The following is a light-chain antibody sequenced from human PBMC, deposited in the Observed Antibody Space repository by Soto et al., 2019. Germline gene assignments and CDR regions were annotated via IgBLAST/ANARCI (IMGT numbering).Light chain of an antibody. Sequence: DIVLTQSPATLSLSPGERATLYCGASQRVSSSYLAWYQQKPGQAPRLLIYDASSRATGIPDRFSGSGSGTDFALTISRLEPEDFAVYYCQQYDTSPTFGQGTKVDI. V-gene: IGKV3D-20*01. CDR3: QQYDTSPT. CDR2: DAS. CDR1: QRVSSSY. J-gene: IGKJ1*01.